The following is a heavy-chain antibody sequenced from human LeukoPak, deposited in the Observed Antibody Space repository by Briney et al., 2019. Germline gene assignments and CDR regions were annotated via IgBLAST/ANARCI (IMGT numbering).Heavy chain of an antibody. D-gene: IGHD5-24*01. V-gene: IGHV4-34*01. CDR3: ARGVVEMATMDDAFDI. Sequence: SETLSLTCAVDGGSFSGYYWSWIRQPPGKGLEWNGEINHSGSTNYNPALKSRVTISVDTSKNQFSLKLSSVTAADTAVYYCARGVVEMATMDDAFDIWGQGTMVTVSS. CDR1: GGSFSGYY. J-gene: IGHJ3*02. CDR2: INHSGST.